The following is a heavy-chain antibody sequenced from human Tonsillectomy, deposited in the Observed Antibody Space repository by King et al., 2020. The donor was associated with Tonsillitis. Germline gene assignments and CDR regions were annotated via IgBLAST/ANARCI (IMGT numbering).Heavy chain of an antibody. CDR1: GFSLNTNEVG. CDR2: IYSNDDK. D-gene: IGHD2-15*01. J-gene: IGHJ4*02. CDR3: AHSLGSIDFDY. Sequence: QVTLQESGPTLVKPPQTLTLTCTFSGFSLNTNEVGVGWIRQPPGKALEWLALIYSNDDKRYRPSLKSRLTITKDTSKNQVVLTMTNMDPVDTATYYCAHSLGSIDFDYWGQGALVTVSS. V-gene: IGHV2-5*01.